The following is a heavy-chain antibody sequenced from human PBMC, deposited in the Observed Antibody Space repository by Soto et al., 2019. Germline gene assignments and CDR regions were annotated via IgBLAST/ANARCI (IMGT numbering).Heavy chain of an antibody. Sequence: PGGSLRLSCAASGFTFSSYWMSWVRQAPGKGLEWVANIKQDGSEKYYVDSVKGRFTISRDNAKNSLYLQMNSLRAEDTAVYYCARDVTAKTYYYDSSGYAYWRQGTLVTVPS. CDR1: GFTFSSYW. D-gene: IGHD3-22*01. V-gene: IGHV3-7*01. J-gene: IGHJ4*02. CDR2: IKQDGSEK. CDR3: ARDVTAKTYYYDSSGYAY.